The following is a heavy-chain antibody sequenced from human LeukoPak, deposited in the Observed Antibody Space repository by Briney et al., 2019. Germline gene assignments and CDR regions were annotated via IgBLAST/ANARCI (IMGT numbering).Heavy chain of an antibody. Sequence: PGGFLRLSCAASGFTFSSYSMNWVRQAPGKGLEWVSSISSSSSYIYYADSVRGRFTISRDNAKNSLYLQMNSLRAEDTAVYYCARDLGGDYFDYWGQGTLVTVSS. V-gene: IGHV3-21*01. CDR3: ARDLGGDYFDY. CDR1: GFTFSSYS. CDR2: ISSSSSYI. J-gene: IGHJ4*02. D-gene: IGHD1-26*01.